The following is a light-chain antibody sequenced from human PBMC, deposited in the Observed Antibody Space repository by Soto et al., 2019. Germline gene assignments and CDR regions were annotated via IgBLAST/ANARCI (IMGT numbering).Light chain of an antibody. Sequence: DIQGTQSPSTMSASLGDRATISCRASQSISSFLAWYQQKPGNAPKLLIYHASSIESGVPSRFSGSGSGTDFTLTINSLQAEDLATYYCQQSYTSQITFGKGTKVDIK. CDR1: QSISSF. CDR3: QQSYTSQIT. V-gene: IGKV1-5*03. J-gene: IGKJ1*01. CDR2: HAS.